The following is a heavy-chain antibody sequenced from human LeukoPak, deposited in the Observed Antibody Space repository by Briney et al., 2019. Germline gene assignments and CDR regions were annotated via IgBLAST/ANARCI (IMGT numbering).Heavy chain of an antibody. D-gene: IGHD4-23*01. CDR1: GGSISSYY. CDR3: ARRLYGGNFDN. Sequence: PSETLSLTCTVSGGSISSYYWSWIRQPPGKGLECIGYIYYSGSTSCSPSLKSRVTISVDTSKNQFSLKLSSVAAADTAVYYCARRLYGGNFDNWGQGTLVTVSS. V-gene: IGHV4-59*01. J-gene: IGHJ4*02. CDR2: IYYSGST.